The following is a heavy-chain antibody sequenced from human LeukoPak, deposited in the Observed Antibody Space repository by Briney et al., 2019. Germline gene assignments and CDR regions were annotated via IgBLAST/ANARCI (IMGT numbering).Heavy chain of an antibody. Sequence: ASVKVSCKASGYTFTGYYFYWLRRAPGQGLEWMGWINANSGGTNYAQKFQGRVTMTRDTSITTAYMEVTRLRSDDTAVYYCARAMYNYDMDVWGQGTTVTVFS. CDR1: GYTFTGYY. V-gene: IGHV1-2*02. J-gene: IGHJ6*02. D-gene: IGHD2-2*01. CDR3: ARAMYNYDMDV. CDR2: INANSGGT.